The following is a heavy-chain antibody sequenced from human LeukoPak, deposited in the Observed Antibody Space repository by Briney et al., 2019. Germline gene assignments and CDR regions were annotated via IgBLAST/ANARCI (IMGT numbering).Heavy chain of an antibody. CDR1: GYTFTSYY. CDR2: INPSGGST. Sequence: ASVKVSCKASGYTFTSYYMHWVRQAPGQGLEWMGIINPSGGSTSYAQKSQGRVTMTRGTSTSTVYMELSSLRSEDTAVYYCARDTFTITGTTPFDYWGQGTLVTVSS. V-gene: IGHV1-46*01. CDR3: ARDTFTITGTTPFDY. J-gene: IGHJ4*02. D-gene: IGHD1-14*01.